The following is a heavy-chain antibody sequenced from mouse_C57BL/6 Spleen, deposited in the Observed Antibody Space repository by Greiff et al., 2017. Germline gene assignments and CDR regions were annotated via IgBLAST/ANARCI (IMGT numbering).Heavy chain of an antibody. CDR2: ISNKANGYTT. CDR1: GFTFTDYY. Sequence: EVKVVESGGGLVQPGGSLSLSCAASGFTFTDYYMSWVRQPPGKALEWLGFISNKANGYTTEYSASVKGRFTISRDNSQSILYLQMIALRAEDSATYYCARSYYFDTWGKGTTLTVSS. CDR3: ARSYYFDT. V-gene: IGHV7-3*01. J-gene: IGHJ2*01.